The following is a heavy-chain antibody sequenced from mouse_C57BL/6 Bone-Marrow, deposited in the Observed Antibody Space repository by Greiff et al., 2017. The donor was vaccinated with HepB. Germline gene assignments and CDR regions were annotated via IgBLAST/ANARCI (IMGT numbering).Heavy chain of an antibody. CDR1: GFTFSSYA. CDR2: ISDGGSYT. Sequence: EVMLVESGGGLVKPGGSLKLSCAASGFTFSSYAMSWVRQTPEKRLEWVATISDGGSYTYYPDNVKGRFTISRDNAKNNLYLQMSHLKSEDTAMYYCARRYGNYGFAYWGRGTLVTVTA. J-gene: IGHJ3*01. V-gene: IGHV5-4*03. CDR3: ARRYGNYGFAY. D-gene: IGHD2-1*01.